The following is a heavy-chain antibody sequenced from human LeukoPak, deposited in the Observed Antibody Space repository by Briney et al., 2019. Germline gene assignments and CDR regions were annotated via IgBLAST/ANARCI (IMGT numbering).Heavy chain of an antibody. CDR2: ISSSSSYI. Sequence: GGSLRLSCAASGFTVRSSYMSWVRQAPGKGLEWVSSISSSSSYIYYADSVKGRFTISRDNAKNSLYLQMNSLRAEDTAVYYCARQAETYLDYWGQGTLVTVSS. CDR3: ARQAETYLDY. D-gene: IGHD1-14*01. V-gene: IGHV3-21*01. J-gene: IGHJ4*02. CDR1: GFTVRSSY.